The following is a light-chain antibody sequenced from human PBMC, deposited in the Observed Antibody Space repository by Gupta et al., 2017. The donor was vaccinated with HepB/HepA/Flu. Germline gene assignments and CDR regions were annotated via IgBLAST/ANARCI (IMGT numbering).Light chain of an antibody. CDR3: ISYTSSSTLVV. J-gene: IGLJ2*01. Sequence: QSALTQPASVSGSPGQSINISCTGTSSDVGGYNSVSWYQQHPGKAPKLMIYDISNRPSGVSNRFSGSKSGNTASLTISGLQAEDEADYYCISYTSSSTLVVFGGGTKLTVL. CDR1: SSDVGGYNS. CDR2: DIS. V-gene: IGLV2-14*01.